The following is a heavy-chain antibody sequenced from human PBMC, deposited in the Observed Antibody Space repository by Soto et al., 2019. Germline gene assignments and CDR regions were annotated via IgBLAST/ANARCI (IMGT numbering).Heavy chain of an antibody. V-gene: IGHV4-34*01. J-gene: IGHJ6*02. CDR2: INHSGST. CDR3: ARGVPRLAYYYYYGRDV. Sequence: QVQLQQWGAGLLKPSETLSLTCAVYGGSFSGYYWSWIRQPPGKGLEWIGEINHSGSTNYNPSLKSRVTISVDTSKNQFSLKLSSVTAADTAVYYCARGVPRLAYYYYYGRDVWGQGTTVTVSS. CDR1: GGSFSGYY.